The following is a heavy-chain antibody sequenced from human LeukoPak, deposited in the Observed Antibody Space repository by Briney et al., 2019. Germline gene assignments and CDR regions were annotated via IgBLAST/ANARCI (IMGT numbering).Heavy chain of an antibody. CDR1: GFTFSTSG. Sequence: GGSLRLPCEASGFTFSTSGMTWVRQAPGKGLEWVSAIADSTYYADSVRGRFTISRDNSKNTLYLQMSSLRAEDTAVYYCAKDLFGPYDYWGQGTLVTVSS. D-gene: IGHD3/OR15-3a*01. V-gene: IGHV3-23*01. CDR2: IADST. CDR3: AKDLFGPYDY. J-gene: IGHJ4*02.